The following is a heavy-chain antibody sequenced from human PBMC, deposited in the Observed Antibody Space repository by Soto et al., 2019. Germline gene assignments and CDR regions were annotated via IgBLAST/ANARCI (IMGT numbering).Heavy chain of an antibody. CDR2: IYSSGNT. J-gene: IGHJ4*02. V-gene: IGHV4-59*08. D-gene: IGHD2-2*02. Sequence: PSETLSLTCTVSGGSSSGYYWTWVRQPPGKGLEWIGYIYSSGNTNYNPSLQSRVTISVDTSKNQFSLKLSSVTAADTAVYYCARLACSTTRCFTYFDYWGQGALVTVSS. CDR3: ARLACSTTRCFTYFDY. CDR1: GGSSSGYY.